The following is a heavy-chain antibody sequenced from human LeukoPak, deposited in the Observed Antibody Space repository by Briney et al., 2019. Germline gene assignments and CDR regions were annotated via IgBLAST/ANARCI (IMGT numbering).Heavy chain of an antibody. CDR3: ARGGGSYTPFDY. CDR2: INHSGST. J-gene: IGHJ4*02. Sequence: SETLSLTCTVSGGSISGYYWSWIRQPLGKGLEWIGEINHSGSTNYNPSLKSRVTISVDTSKNQFSLKLSSVTAADTAVYYCARGGGSYTPFDYWGQGTLVTVSS. CDR1: GGSISGYY. D-gene: IGHD1-26*01. V-gene: IGHV4-34*01.